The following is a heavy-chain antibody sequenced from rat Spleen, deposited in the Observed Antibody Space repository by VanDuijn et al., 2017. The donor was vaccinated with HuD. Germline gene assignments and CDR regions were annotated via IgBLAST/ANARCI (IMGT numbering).Heavy chain of an antibody. J-gene: IGHJ1*01. V-gene: IGHV5-29*01. CDR2: ISSDGRRN. CDR1: GFTFTDYY. D-gene: IGHD2-2*01. Sequence: EVQLVESDGGLVQPGRSLKLSCAASGFTFTDYYMAWVRQAPTKGLEWVATISSDGRRNYYRDSVKGRFTISRDNAKSSLYLQMDSLRSADTATYYCASAGYLRDWYFDFWGPRIMVTVSS. CDR3: ASAGYLRDWYFDF.